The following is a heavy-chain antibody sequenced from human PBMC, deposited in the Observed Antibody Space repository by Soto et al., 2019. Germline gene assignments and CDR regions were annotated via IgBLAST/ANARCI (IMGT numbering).Heavy chain of an antibody. D-gene: IGHD6-6*01. CDR1: GGTFSSYA. CDR3: ARVHSSSSGRDY. V-gene: IGHV1-69*12. J-gene: IGHJ4*02. CDR2: IIPIFGTA. Sequence: QVQLVQSGAEVKKPGSSVKVSCKASGGTFSSYAISWVRQAPGQGLEWMGGIIPIFGTANYAKKFQGRVTITADESTSTAYMERSSLRSEDTAVYYCARVHSSSSGRDYWGQGTLVTVSS.